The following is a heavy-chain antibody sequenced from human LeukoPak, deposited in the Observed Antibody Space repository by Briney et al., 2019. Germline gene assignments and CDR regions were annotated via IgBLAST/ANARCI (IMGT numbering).Heavy chain of an antibody. D-gene: IGHD3-3*01. V-gene: IGHV4-61*02. CDR2: IYTSGST. CDR3: ARLDNYDFSSDY. J-gene: IGHJ4*02. CDR1: GGSISSGSYY. Sequence: TSETLSLTCTVSGGSISSGSYYWSWIRQPAGKGLEWIGRIYTSGSTNYNPSLKSRVTISVDTSKNQFSLKLSSVTAADTAVYYCARLDNYDFSSDYWGQGTLVTVSS.